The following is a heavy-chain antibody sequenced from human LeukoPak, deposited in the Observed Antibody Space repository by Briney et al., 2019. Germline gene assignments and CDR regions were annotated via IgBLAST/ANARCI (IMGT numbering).Heavy chain of an antibody. CDR2: IIPIFGTA. J-gene: IGHJ3*02. CDR3: ARPNERDGSNRAFDI. V-gene: IGHV1-69*01. D-gene: IGHD5-24*01. Sequence: RASVKVSCKASGGTFSSYAISWVRQAPGQGLEWMGGIIPIFGTANYAQKFQGRVTITADESTSTAYMELSSLRSEGTAVYYCARPNERDGSNRAFDIWGQGTMVTVSS. CDR1: GGTFSSYA.